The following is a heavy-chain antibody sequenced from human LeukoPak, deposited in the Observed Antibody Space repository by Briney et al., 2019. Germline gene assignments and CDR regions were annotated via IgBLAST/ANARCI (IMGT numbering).Heavy chain of an antibody. CDR2: MNPNSGNT. CDR1: GYTFTSYD. CDR3: ARDWGIAAAGDFDY. V-gene: IGHV1-8*03. Sequence: ASVKVSCKASGYTFTSYDINWVRQATGQGLEWMGWMNPNSGNTGYAQKFQGRVTITRNTSISTAYMELSSLRSEDTAVYYCARDWGIAAAGDFDYWGQGTLVTVSS. D-gene: IGHD6-13*01. J-gene: IGHJ4*02.